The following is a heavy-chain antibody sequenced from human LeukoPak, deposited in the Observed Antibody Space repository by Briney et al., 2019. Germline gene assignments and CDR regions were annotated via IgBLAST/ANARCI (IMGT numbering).Heavy chain of an antibody. CDR3: ARPGVAGGAFDV. D-gene: IGHD1-26*01. V-gene: IGHV3-7*01. CDR1: GFTFSSTW. CDR2: IQPDGSEA. J-gene: IGHJ3*01. Sequence: GGSLRLSCAASGFTFSSTWMNWVRRVPGKGLEWVGNIQPDGSEAYYVDSVEGRFTISRDNLRDSLFLQMNSLRAEDTAVYYCARPGVAGGAFDVWGRGTVVTVSS.